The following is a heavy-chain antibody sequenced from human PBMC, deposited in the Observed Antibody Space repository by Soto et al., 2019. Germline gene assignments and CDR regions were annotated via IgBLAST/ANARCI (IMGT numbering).Heavy chain of an antibody. Sequence: ASVKVSCKASGYTFTSYGISLVRQAPGQGLEWMGWISAYNGNTNYAQKLQGRVTMTTDTSTSTAYMELRSLRSDDTAVYYCARDRGNDFWSGYQYYYYYGMDVWGQATPVTVSS. D-gene: IGHD3-3*01. V-gene: IGHV1-18*01. CDR2: ISAYNGNT. CDR3: ARDRGNDFWSGYQYYYYYGMDV. CDR1: GYTFTSYG. J-gene: IGHJ6*02.